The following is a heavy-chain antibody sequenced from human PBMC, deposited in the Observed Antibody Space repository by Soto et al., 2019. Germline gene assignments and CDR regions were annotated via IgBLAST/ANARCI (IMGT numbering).Heavy chain of an antibody. Sequence: PGGSLRLSCAASGFTFSSYGMHWVRQAPGKGLEWVAVIWYDGSNKYYADSVKGRFTISRDNSKNTLYLQMNSLRAEDTAIYYCAKGKAVAGIDYWGQGTLVTVSS. CDR3: AKGKAVAGIDY. CDR1: GFTFSSYG. V-gene: IGHV3-33*06. CDR2: IWYDGSNK. J-gene: IGHJ4*02. D-gene: IGHD6-19*01.